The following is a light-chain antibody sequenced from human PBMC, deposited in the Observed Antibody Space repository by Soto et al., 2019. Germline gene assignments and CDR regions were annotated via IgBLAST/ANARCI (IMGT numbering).Light chain of an antibody. CDR2: DAS. CDR3: QQRGGWRPT. CDR1: QGVGRF. V-gene: IGKV3-11*01. Sequence: EIVLTQSPATLSLSPGERAALSCRASQGVGRFLAWYQQKPGQAPRLLIYDASNRATGIPARFSGSGSETDFTFGLDNVEPEDFTVYYCQQRGGWRPTFGGGTKVEIK. J-gene: IGKJ4*01.